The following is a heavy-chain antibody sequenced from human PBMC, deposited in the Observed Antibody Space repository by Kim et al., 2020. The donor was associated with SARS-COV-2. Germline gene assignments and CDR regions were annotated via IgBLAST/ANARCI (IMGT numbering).Heavy chain of an antibody. Sequence: ASVKVSCKASGYTFTSYDINWVRQATGQGLEWMGWMNPNSGNTGYAQKFQVRVSMTRNTSISTAYMELTSLSSEDTAIYYCARRYFGSGSYYTDYWGQGTLVTVSS. CDR1: GYTFTSYD. V-gene: IGHV1-8*01. CDR3: ARRYFGSGSYYTDY. CDR2: MNPNSGNT. D-gene: IGHD3-10*01. J-gene: IGHJ4*02.